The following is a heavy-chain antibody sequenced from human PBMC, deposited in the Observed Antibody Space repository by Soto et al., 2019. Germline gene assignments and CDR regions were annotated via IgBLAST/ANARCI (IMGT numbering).Heavy chain of an antibody. J-gene: IGHJ3*02. CDR3: AKVNWGDSSGYYSYDAFDI. CDR1: GFTFSSYA. V-gene: IGHV3-23*01. Sequence: GGSLRLSCAASGFTFSSYAMSWVRQAPGKGLEWVSAISGSGGSTYYADSVKGRFTISRDNSKNTLYLQMNSLRAEDTAVYYCAKVNWGDSSGYYSYDAFDIWGQGTMVTVSS. CDR2: ISGSGGST. D-gene: IGHD3-22*01.